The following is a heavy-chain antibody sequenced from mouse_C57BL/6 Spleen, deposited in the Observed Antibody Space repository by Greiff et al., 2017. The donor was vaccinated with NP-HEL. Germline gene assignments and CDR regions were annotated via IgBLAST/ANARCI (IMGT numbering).Heavy chain of an antibody. Sequence: QVQLQQSGAELVMPGASVKLSCKASGYTFTSYWMHWVKQRPGQGLEWIGEIDPSDSYTNYNQKFKGKSTLTVDKSSSTAYMQLSSLTSEDSAVYYCARAYYSNSPFAYWGQGTLVTVSA. CDR3: ARAYYSNSPFAY. J-gene: IGHJ3*01. CDR2: IDPSDSYT. D-gene: IGHD2-5*01. V-gene: IGHV1-69*01. CDR1: GYTFTSYW.